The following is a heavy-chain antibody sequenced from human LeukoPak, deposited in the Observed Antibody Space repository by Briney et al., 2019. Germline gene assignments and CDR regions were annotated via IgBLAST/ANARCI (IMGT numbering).Heavy chain of an antibody. CDR1: GYTFTGYY. CDR2: INPSGGST. V-gene: IGHV1-46*01. CDR3: ARDYYDSSGFAPNYYYYYMDV. J-gene: IGHJ6*03. Sequence: ASVKVSCKASGYTFTGYYMHWVRQAPGQGLEWMGIINPSGGSTTYAQKFQGRVTMTRDMSTSTVYMDLISLRSDDTAVYYCARDYYDSSGFAPNYYYYYMDVWGKGTTVTVSS. D-gene: IGHD3-22*01.